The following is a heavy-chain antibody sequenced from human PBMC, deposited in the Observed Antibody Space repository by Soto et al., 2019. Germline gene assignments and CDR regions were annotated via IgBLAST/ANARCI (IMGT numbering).Heavy chain of an antibody. CDR3: ARMFGFSYGPANRGMNV. CDR2: ISSDGTEK. CDR1: GFTLSSYS. Sequence: QVQLVESGGGVAQPGRSLRLFCAASGFTLSSYSLHWVRQSPGKGLEWVAAISSDGTEKHYADSVTGRFTISRDNSKNTLSLQFNSLRPAETAVYYCARMFGFSYGPANRGMNVWGQGTTVTVSS. J-gene: IGHJ6*02. D-gene: IGHD5-18*01. V-gene: IGHV3-30*04.